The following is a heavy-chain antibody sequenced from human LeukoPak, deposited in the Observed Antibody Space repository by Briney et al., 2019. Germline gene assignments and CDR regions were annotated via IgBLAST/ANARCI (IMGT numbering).Heavy chain of an antibody. CDR3: ARGNYDRSGYYDY. CDR1: GFIFSSYG. D-gene: IGHD3-22*01. CDR2: IWYDGSNK. Sequence: GGSLRLSCAASGFIFSSYGMHWVRQAPGKGLEWVAVIWYDGSNKYYADSVKGRFTISRDNSKNTLYLQMNSLRAEDTAVYYCARGNYDRSGYYDYWGQGTLVTVSS. J-gene: IGHJ4*02. V-gene: IGHV3-33*01.